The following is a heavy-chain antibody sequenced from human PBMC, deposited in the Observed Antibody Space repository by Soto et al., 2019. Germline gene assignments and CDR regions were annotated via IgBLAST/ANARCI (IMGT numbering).Heavy chain of an antibody. CDR2: ISYDESNK. Sequence: QVQLVESGGGVVQPGRSLRLSCAASGFTFSSYGMHWVRQAPGKGLEWVAVISYDESNKYYADSVKGRFTISRDNSKNTLYQQMNSLRAEDTAVYYCTKGVVVITSYFQHWGQGTLVTVSS. CDR3: TKGVVVITSYFQH. D-gene: IGHD3-22*01. CDR1: GFTFSSYG. V-gene: IGHV3-30*18. J-gene: IGHJ1*01.